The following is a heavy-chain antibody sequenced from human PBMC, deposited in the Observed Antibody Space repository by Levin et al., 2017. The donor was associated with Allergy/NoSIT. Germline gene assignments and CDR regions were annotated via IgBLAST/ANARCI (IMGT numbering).Heavy chain of an antibody. CDR1: GITLNTYW. D-gene: IGHD3-10*01. CDR3: ASSESFEH. Sequence: PGGSLRLSCTASGITLNTYWMSWVRQAPGMGLEWVANINEDGIGKYYVGSVKGRFTISRDNAKNSVYLQMNSLRGEDTAFYYCASSESFEHWGQGALVTVSS. CDR2: INEDGIGK. J-gene: IGHJ4*02. V-gene: IGHV3-7*01.